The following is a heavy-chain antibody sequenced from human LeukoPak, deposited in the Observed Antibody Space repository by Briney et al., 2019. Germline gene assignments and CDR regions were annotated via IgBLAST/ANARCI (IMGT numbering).Heavy chain of an antibody. J-gene: IGHJ4*02. V-gene: IGHV3-9*01. Sequence: PGRSLRLSCAASGFTFDDYAMHWVRQAPGKGLEWVSGISWNSGSIGYADSVKGRFTISRDNAKNSLYLQMNSLRAEDTAVYYYAKYPRNDFWSGRPEGGWGQGTLVTVSS. CDR1: GFTFDDYA. CDR2: ISWNSGSI. D-gene: IGHD3-3*01. CDR3: AKYPRNDFWSGRPEGG.